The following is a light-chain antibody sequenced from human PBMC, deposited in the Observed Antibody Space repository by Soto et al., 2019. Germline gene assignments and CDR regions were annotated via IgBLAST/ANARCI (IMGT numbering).Light chain of an antibody. CDR2: GAS. CDR1: QTVSSNY. V-gene: IGKV3-20*01. Sequence: EIVLTQSPGTLSLSPGEGATLSCWASQTVSSNYLAWYQQRPGQAPRLIIYGASSRATGIPDRFSGSVSGTDGTIAISRLQKEDGAVYYCQQYGSSTITFGQGTRLEIK. J-gene: IGKJ5*01. CDR3: QQYGSSTIT.